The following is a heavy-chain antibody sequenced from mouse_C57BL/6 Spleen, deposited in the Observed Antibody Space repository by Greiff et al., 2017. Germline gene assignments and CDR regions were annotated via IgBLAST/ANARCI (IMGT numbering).Heavy chain of an antibody. CDR1: GYTFTNYW. D-gene: IGHD1-1*01. CDR2: IYPGGGYT. V-gene: IGHV1-63*01. J-gene: IGHJ2*01. CDR3: ARSYYGSSYDY. Sequence: VQLQQSGAELVRPGTSVKMSCKASGYTFTNYWIGWAKQRPGHGLEWIGDIYPGGGYTNYTEKFKGKATLTADKSSSTAYMQFSSLTSEDSAIYYCARSYYGSSYDYWGQGTTLTVSS.